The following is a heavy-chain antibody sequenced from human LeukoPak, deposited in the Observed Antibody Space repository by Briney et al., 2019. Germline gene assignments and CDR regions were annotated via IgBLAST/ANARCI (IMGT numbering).Heavy chain of an antibody. CDR3: ARDGDYCRGGRCYRD. D-gene: IGHD2-15*01. J-gene: IGHJ4*02. CDR2: ICPNSNDT. Sequence: ASVKVSCKASGYTFTNYYMHWVRQAPGQGLEWMGWICPNSNDTNSAQKFLGRVTLTRDTSISTAYMELSSLRSDDTAVYFCARDGDYCRGGRCYRDWGQGTLVTVSS. V-gene: IGHV1-2*02. CDR1: GYTFTNYY.